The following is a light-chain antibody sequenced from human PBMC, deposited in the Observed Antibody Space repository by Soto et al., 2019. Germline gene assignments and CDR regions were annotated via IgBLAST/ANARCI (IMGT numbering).Light chain of an antibody. J-gene: IGKJ2*01. CDR1: QSLLYSNGYNY. CDR2: SGS. V-gene: IGKV2-28*01. Sequence: DIVMTQSPLSLPVTPGEPASISCRSSQSLLYSNGYNYLDWYLQKPGQSPQLLIYSGSNRASGVPDRFSGSGSGTDFTLKISRVEAEDVGVYYCMQSLQGPFTFGQGSKLEIQ. CDR3: MQSLQGPFT.